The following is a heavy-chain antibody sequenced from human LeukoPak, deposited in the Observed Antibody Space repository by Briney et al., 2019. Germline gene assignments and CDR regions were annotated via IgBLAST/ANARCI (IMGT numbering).Heavy chain of an antibody. CDR3: ARVTGTMVRGVIITHFDY. CDR1: GGSFSGYY. D-gene: IGHD3-10*01. Sequence: SETLSLTCAVYGGSFSGYYWSWIPQPPGKGLEGIGKINHSGTTNSHTSLKSRVTITVDTSKNQFSLQLSPVTAADTAVYYCARVTGTMVRGVIITHFDYWGQGTLVTVSS. CDR2: INHSGTT. J-gene: IGHJ4*02. V-gene: IGHV4-34*01.